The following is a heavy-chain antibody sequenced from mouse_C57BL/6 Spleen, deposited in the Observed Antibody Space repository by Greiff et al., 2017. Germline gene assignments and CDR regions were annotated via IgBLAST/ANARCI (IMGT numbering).Heavy chain of an antibody. CDR3: ANTGPFAY. D-gene: IGHD4-1*01. V-gene: IGHV1-81*01. CDR2: IYPRSGNT. Sequence: QVQLQQSGAELARPGASVKLSCKASGYTFTSYGIIWVKQRTGQGLEWIGEIYPRSGNTYYNEKFKGKATLTADKSSSTAYMELRSLTSEDSAVYFCANTGPFAYWGQGTLVTVSA. CDR1: GYTFTSYG. J-gene: IGHJ3*01.